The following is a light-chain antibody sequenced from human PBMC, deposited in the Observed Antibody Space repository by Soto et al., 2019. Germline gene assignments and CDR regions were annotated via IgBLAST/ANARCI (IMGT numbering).Light chain of an antibody. V-gene: IGKV3-20*01. CDR2: GTS. J-gene: IGKJ2*01. CDR3: QQSGASPHT. Sequence: EIVLTQSPGTLSLSPGERATLSCRASQSVNGKYLAWYHQKPDQAPRLLVYGTSSRATGIPDRFSGSGSGTDFTLTINRLEPEDFAVYYCQQSGASPHTFGQGTQLEIK. CDR1: QSVNGKY.